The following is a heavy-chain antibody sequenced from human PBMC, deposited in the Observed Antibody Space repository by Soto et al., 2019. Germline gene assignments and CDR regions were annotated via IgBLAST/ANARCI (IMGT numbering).Heavy chain of an antibody. D-gene: IGHD3-22*01. CDR1: GFTFSSYW. J-gene: IGHJ4*02. CDR3: ARDLVSYYYDTFQAN. CDR2: IKQDGSEK. V-gene: IGHV3-7*03. Sequence: PGGFLRLSCAASGFTFSSYWTSWVRQAPGKGLEWVANIKQDGSEKYYVDSVKGRFTISRDNAKNSLYLQMNSLRAEDTAVYYCARDLVSYYYDTFQANWGQGTLVTVS.